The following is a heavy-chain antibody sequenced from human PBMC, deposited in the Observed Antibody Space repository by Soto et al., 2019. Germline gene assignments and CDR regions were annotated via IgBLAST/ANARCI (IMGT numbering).Heavy chain of an antibody. CDR3: ARSWGYYFDY. D-gene: IGHD3-16*01. V-gene: IGHV4-59*01. J-gene: IGHJ4*02. CDR1: GGSISSYY. Sequence: QVQLQASGPGLVKPSETLSLTCTVSGGSISSYYWSWIRQPPGKGLEWIGYIYYSGSTNYNPSLKSRVTISVDTSKTQLSLKLSSVTAADTAVYYCARSWGYYFDYLCQGTLVTVSS. CDR2: IYYSGST.